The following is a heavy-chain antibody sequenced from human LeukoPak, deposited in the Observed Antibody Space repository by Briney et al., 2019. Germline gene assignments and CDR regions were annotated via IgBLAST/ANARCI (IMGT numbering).Heavy chain of an antibody. D-gene: IGHD4-11*01. CDR1: SGSISSYY. Sequence: SETLSLTCTVSSGSISSYYWSWIRQPAGKGLEWIGRIYTSGSTNYNPSLKSRVTISVDTSKNQFSLKLSSVTAADTAVYYCARDDNYGIFVNVDYWGQGALVTVSS. CDR2: IYTSGST. V-gene: IGHV4-4*07. J-gene: IGHJ4*02. CDR3: ARDDNYGIFVNVDY.